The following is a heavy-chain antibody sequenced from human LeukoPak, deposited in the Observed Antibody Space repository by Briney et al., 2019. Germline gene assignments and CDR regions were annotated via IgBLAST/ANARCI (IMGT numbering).Heavy chain of an antibody. CDR2: IYSGGST. V-gene: IGHV3-53*01. J-gene: IGHJ4*02. CDR3: ARDTTMARVTYGHFDY. Sequence: GGSLRLSCAASGFTVSSNYMSWVRQAPGKGLEWVSVIYSGGSTYYADSVKGRFTISRDNAKNSLYLQMNSLRAEDTTVYYCARDTTMARVTYGHFDYWGQGTLVTVSS. D-gene: IGHD3-10*01. CDR1: GFTVSSNY.